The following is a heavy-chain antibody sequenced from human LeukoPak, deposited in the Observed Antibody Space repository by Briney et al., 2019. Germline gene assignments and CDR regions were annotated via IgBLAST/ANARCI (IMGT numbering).Heavy chain of an antibody. J-gene: IGHJ4*02. Sequence: ASVKVSCKASGYTFTSYVINWVRQATGQGLEWMGWMNPNSGNTGYAQKFQGRVTMTRNTSISTAYMELSSLRSEDTAVYYCARVEGDCSSTSCYAGLFDYWGQGTLVTVSS. CDR3: ARVEGDCSSTSCYAGLFDY. D-gene: IGHD2-2*01. CDR1: GYTFTSYV. V-gene: IGHV1-8*01. CDR2: MNPNSGNT.